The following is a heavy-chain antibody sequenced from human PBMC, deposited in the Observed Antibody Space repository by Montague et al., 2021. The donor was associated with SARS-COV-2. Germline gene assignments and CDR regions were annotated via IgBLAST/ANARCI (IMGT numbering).Heavy chain of an antibody. V-gene: IGHV3-48*03. CDR2: ISTSAYTT. D-gene: IGHD3-16*02. CDR3: TRDYRSIVGDGLDI. CDR1: GFTFSNYD. Sequence: SLRLSCAASGFTFSNYDMNWVRQAPGKGPEWISYISTSAYTTSYAGSVKGRFTISRDNGKSSRYLQMNSLRAEDTAVYYCTRDYRSIVGDGLDIWGQGTKVTVSS. J-gene: IGHJ3*02.